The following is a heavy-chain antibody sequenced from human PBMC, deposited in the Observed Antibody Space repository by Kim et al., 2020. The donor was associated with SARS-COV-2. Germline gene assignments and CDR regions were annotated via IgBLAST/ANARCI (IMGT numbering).Heavy chain of an antibody. CDR1: GFTFSTYV. J-gene: IGHJ6*02. CDR3: AKAYAVGRWSTDV. Sequence: GGSLRLSCAASGFTFSTYVMSWVRQSPGKGLEWVSGISTSGDSTYYADSVKGRFTMSRDNSKNTVYLQMNSLRADDTAVYYCAKAYAVGRWSTDVWGQGTTVTVSS. D-gene: IGHD2-15*01. CDR2: ISTSGDST. V-gene: IGHV3-23*01.